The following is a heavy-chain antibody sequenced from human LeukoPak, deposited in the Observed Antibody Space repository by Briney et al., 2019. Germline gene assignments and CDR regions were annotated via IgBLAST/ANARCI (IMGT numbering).Heavy chain of an antibody. D-gene: IGHD4-17*01. CDR1: GFTFSSYG. J-gene: IGHJ4*02. V-gene: IGHV3-30*02. Sequence: GGSLRLSCAASGFTFSSYGMYWVRQAPGKGLEWVSYISFSGSNVHYADSVKGRFTISRDNSKSTLFLQMNSLRPEDTAVHYCAKPTAGSPTAAGLDYWGQGTLVTVSS. CDR3: AKPTAGSPTAAGLDY. CDR2: ISFSGSNV.